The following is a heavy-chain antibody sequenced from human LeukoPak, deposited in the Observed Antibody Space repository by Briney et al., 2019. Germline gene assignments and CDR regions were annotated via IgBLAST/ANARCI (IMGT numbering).Heavy chain of an antibody. D-gene: IGHD3-22*01. J-gene: IGHJ3*02. CDR1: GYTFTSYG. CDR2: INPSGGST. Sequence: ASVKVSCKASGYTFTSYGISWVRQAPGQGLEWMGIINPSGGSTSYAQKFQGRVTMTRDMSTSTVYMELSSLRSEDTAVYYCVRVRKNYYDSSGYYLHAFDIWGQGTMVTVSS. V-gene: IGHV1-46*01. CDR3: VRVRKNYYDSSGYYLHAFDI.